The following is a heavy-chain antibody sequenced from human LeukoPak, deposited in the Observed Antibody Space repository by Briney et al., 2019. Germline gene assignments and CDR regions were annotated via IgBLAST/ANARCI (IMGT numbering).Heavy chain of an antibody. CDR3: ARDKYTYFDY. D-gene: IGHD2-2*02. V-gene: IGHV4-34*01. CDR2: INHSGST. Sequence: SETLSLTCAVNGGSFSGYYWSWIRQPPGKGLEWIGGINHSGSTNYNPSLKSRVTISVDTSKNQFSLKLSSVTAADTAVYYCARDKYTYFDYWGQGTLVTVSS. CDR1: GGSFSGYY. J-gene: IGHJ4*02.